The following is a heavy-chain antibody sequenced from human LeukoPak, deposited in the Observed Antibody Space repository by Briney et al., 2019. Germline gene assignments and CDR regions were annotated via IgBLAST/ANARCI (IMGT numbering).Heavy chain of an antibody. D-gene: IGHD3-9*01. CDR2: ISYDGSNK. CDR1: GFTFSSYG. V-gene: IGHV3-30*18. Sequence: PGGSLRLSCAASGFTFSSYGMHWVRQAPGKGLEWVAVISYDGSNKYYADSVKGRFTISRDNSKNTLYLQMNSLRAEDTAVYYCAKGSSILTDLLGDYFDYWGQGTLVTVSS. J-gene: IGHJ4*02. CDR3: AKGSSILTDLLGDYFDY.